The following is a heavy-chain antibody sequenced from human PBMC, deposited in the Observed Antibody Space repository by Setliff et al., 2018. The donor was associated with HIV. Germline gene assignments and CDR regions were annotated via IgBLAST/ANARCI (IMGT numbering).Heavy chain of an antibody. D-gene: IGHD6-19*01. CDR1: GGTFSSFA. V-gene: IGHV1-69*06. CDR2: IIPIFGTP. Sequence: GASVKVSCKASGGTFSSFAISWVRQAPGQGLEWLGRIIPIFGTPNYAQKFQGRVTITADKSTSTAYMELSSLRSEDTAVYYCARGRYSSGPTDYWGQGTLVTVSS. CDR3: ARGRYSSGPTDY. J-gene: IGHJ4*02.